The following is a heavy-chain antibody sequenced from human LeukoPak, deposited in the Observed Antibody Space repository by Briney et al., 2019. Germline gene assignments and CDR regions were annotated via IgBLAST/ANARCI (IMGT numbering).Heavy chain of an antibody. Sequence: ASVTVSCKASGYTFTGYYMHWVRQAPGQGLEWMGWINPNSGGTNYAQKFQGRVTMTRDTSISTAYMELSRLRSDDTAVYYCARRGYCSGGSCLYYYYYMDVWGKGTTVTISS. CDR3: ARRGYCSGGSCLYYYYYMDV. D-gene: IGHD2-15*01. V-gene: IGHV1-2*02. CDR1: GYTFTGYY. J-gene: IGHJ6*03. CDR2: INPNSGGT.